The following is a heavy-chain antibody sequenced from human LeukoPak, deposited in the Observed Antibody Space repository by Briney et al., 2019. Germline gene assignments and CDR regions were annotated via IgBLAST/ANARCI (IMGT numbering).Heavy chain of an antibody. J-gene: IGHJ4*02. V-gene: IGHV4-34*01. Sequence: SETLSLTCAVSGVSFNDYYWSWVRQTPGKGLEWIGEINHSGYTNDSPSLKSRVTLSIDTSRKPFSLNLRSVTVADTGIYYCTRMTTGHDYWGQGTLVTVSS. CDR2: INHSGYT. D-gene: IGHD4-17*01. CDR1: GVSFNDYY. CDR3: TRMTTGHDY.